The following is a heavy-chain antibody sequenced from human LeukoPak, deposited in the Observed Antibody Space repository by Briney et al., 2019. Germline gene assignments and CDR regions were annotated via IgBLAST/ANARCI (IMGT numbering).Heavy chain of an antibody. Sequence: GSLRLSCAASGFTFSSYAMSWVRQAPGKGLEWVSAISGSGGSTYYADSVKGRFTISRDNSKNTLYLQMNSLRAEDTAIYYCAKGIAVAGNSQYFDYWGQGTLVIVSS. CDR1: GFTFSSYA. CDR2: ISGSGGST. CDR3: AKGIAVAGNSQYFDY. V-gene: IGHV3-23*01. J-gene: IGHJ4*02. D-gene: IGHD6-19*01.